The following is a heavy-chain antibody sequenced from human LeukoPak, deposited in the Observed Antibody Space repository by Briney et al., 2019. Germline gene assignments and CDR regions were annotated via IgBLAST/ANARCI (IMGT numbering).Heavy chain of an antibody. CDR3: ARADHEVLTFDY. D-gene: IGHD4/OR15-4a*01. V-gene: IGHV3-11*04. Sequence: PGGSLRLSCAASGFAFSDYYMTWIRQAPGKGLEWVSYIGSSGRTIHYADSVKGRFTISRDNAKNSLYLQMNSLRAEDTAVYYCARADHEVLTFDYWGQGTLVTVSS. CDR1: GFAFSDYY. CDR2: IGSSGRTI. J-gene: IGHJ4*02.